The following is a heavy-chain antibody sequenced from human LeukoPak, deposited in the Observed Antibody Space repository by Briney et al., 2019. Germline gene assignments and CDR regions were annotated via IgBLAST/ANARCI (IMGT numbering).Heavy chain of an antibody. Sequence: GGSLRLSCAASGFTFSSYAMHWVRQAPGKGLEWVAVISYDGSNKYYADSVKGRFTISRDNSKNTLYLQMNSLRAEDTAVYYCAKAPVTSCRGAFCYPFDYWGQGTLVTVSS. CDR1: GFTFSSYA. J-gene: IGHJ4*02. V-gene: IGHV3-30*04. CDR2: ISYDGSNK. D-gene: IGHD2-15*01. CDR3: AKAPVTSCRGAFCYPFDY.